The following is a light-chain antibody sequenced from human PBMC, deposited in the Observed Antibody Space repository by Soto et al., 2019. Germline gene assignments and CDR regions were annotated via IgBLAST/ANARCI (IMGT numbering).Light chain of an antibody. J-gene: IGKJ2*01. Sequence: EIVLTQSPGTLSLSRGERATLSCRASESVNDRFLGWYQHKPGQAPRLLIYSTSNRATGIPDRFSGSGSGTDFSLSISRLEPEDSAVYYCPQYYTAPHTVGQETSLRIK. CDR3: PQYYTAPHT. V-gene: IGKV3-20*01. CDR1: ESVNDRF. CDR2: STS.